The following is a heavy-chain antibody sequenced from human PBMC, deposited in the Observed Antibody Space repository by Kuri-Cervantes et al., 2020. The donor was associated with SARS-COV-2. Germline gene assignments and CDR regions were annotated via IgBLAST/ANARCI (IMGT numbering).Heavy chain of an antibody. CDR1: ETTFPNYD. J-gene: IGHJ4*02. Sequence: ASVKVSCKAPETTFPNYDINWVRQATGQGLEWMGMVKTNSGNTLYAQIFQGRVTMTRDTSTSTVYMGLSSLTSEDTAIYYCYCAPKEGFDSWGQGTLVTVSS. V-gene: IGHV1-8*01. CDR2: VKTNSGNT. D-gene: IGHD2-21*01. CDR3: YCAPKEGFDS.